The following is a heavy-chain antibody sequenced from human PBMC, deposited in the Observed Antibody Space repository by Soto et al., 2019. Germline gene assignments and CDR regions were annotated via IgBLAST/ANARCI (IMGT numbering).Heavy chain of an antibody. CDR1: GGSIXXGTXY. J-gene: IGHJ4*02. Sequence: QMQLQESGPGLVKPSQTLSLTCXVXGGSIXXGTXYWTWIRQHPGEGLEWIGHIYFTGATYSNPSLRSRLTMSVDTSKNQFSLKLTSVXAXXXXXXXXXXXXXXXXXXXXDYXGQGTXVTVSS. CDR2: IYFTGAT. V-gene: IGHV4-31*06. CDR3: XXXXXXXXXXXXXDY.